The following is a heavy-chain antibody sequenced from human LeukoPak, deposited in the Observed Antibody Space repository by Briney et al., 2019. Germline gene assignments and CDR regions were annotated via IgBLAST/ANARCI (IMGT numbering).Heavy chain of an antibody. J-gene: IGHJ5*02. V-gene: IGHV6-1*01. Sequence: SQTLSLTCAISGDSVSCNSGTWNWSRQAPSRGLEWLGRTYYRSTWYNDYPVSVRGRIPLTPDTSKNHFSLHPYSVTPEDTALYYSPRRLTQYDCFDPWGQGILVTVSS. D-gene: IGHD2-2*01. CDR2: TYYRSTWYN. CDR1: GDSVSCNSGT. CDR3: PRRLTQYDCFDP.